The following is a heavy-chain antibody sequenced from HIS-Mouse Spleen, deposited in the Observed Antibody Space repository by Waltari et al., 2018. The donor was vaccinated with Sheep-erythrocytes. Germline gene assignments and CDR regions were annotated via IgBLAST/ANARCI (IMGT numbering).Heavy chain of an antibody. Sequence: QVQLVESGGGVVQPGRSLRLSCAASGFTFSSYAMHWVLQAPGKGLEWVAVISYDGSNKYYADSVKGRFTISRDNSKNTLYLQMNSLRAEDTAVYYCARGAFDIWGQGTMVTVSS. CDR2: ISYDGSNK. V-gene: IGHV3-30-3*01. CDR1: GFTFSSYA. J-gene: IGHJ3*02. CDR3: ARGAFDI.